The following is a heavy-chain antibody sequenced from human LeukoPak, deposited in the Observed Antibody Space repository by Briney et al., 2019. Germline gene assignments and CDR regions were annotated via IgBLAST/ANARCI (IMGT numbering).Heavy chain of an antibody. CDR3: ARDLQKTGCRKCGYGMGV. CDR1: GFTFSDYY. V-gene: IGHV3-11*01. D-gene: IGHD3-9*01. Sequence: PGGSLRLSCAASGFTFSDYYMSWIRQAPGKGLEWVSYISSSGSTIYYADSVKGRFTISRDNAKNSLYLQMNSLRAEDTAVYYCARDLQKTGCRKCGYGMGVWGQGTTVTVSS. J-gene: IGHJ6*02. CDR2: ISSSGSTI.